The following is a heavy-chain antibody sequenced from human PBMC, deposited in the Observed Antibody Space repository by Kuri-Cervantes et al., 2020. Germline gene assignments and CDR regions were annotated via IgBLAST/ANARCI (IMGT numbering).Heavy chain of an antibody. CDR1: GGSISSSSYY. D-gene: IGHD4-17*01. J-gene: IGHJ6*02. Sequence: GSLRLSCTVSGGSISSSSYYWGWIRQPPGKGLEWIGSIYYSGSTYYNPSLKSRVTISVDTSKNQFSLKLSSVTAADTAVYYCARPRLRPYYYGVDVWGQGTTVTVSS. CDR3: ARPRLRPYYYGVDV. V-gene: IGHV4-39*01. CDR2: IYYSGST.